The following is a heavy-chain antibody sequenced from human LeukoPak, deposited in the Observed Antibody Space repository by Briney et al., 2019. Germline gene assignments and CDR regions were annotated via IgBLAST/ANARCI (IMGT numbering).Heavy chain of an antibody. CDR2: SYHSGRT. D-gene: IGHD2-21*02. CDR3: ARVVTGLLEGNWFDP. CDR1: GGSISSGGYS. J-gene: IGHJ5*02. Sequence: PSQTLSLTCAVSGGSISSGGYSWSWIRKPPGKDLEWIGYSYHSGRTYYHTSLKSRVTISVDRSNNPFSLKLSSVTAADTAVYYCARVVTGLLEGNWFDPWGQGTLVTVSS. V-gene: IGHV4-30-2*01.